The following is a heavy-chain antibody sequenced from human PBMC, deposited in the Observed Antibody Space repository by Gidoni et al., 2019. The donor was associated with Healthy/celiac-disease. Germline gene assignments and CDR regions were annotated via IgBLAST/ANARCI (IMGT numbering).Heavy chain of an antibody. CDR3: AKEWYYDSSGFDY. CDR1: GFTFDDYA. Sequence: EVQLLESGGCLVQSGRSLRSSCAASGFTFDDYAMHWVRQAPGKCMEWVSGISWNSGSIGYADSVKGRFTISRDNAKNSLYLQMNSLRAEDTALYYCAKEWYYDSSGFDYWGQGTLVTVSS. J-gene: IGHJ4*02. CDR2: ISWNSGSI. V-gene: IGHV3-9*01. D-gene: IGHD3-22*01.